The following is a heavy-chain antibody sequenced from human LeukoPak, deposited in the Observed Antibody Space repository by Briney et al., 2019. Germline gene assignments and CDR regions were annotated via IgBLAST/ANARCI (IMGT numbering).Heavy chain of an antibody. CDR2: INHSGST. CDR1: GGSFSGYY. J-gene: IGHJ5*02. V-gene: IGHV4-34*01. Sequence: SETLSLTCAVYGGSFSGYYWSWIRQPPGKGLEWIGEINHSGSTNYNPSLKSRVTISVDTSKNQFSLKLSSVTAADTAVCYCARLLRGPWGQGTLVTVSS. CDR3: ARLLRGP.